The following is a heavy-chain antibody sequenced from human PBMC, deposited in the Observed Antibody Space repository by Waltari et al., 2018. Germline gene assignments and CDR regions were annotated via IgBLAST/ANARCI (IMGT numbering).Heavy chain of an antibody. Sequence: EVQLLESGGGLVQPGGSLRLSCAASGFTFSSYAMSWVRQAPGKGLEWVSVIYSGGSTYYADSVKGRFTISRDNSKNTLYLQMNSLRAEDTAVYYCAKDKVRGVFDYWGQGTLVTVSS. CDR1: GFTFSSYA. CDR2: IYSGGST. J-gene: IGHJ4*02. V-gene: IGHV3-23*03. D-gene: IGHD3-10*01. CDR3: AKDKVRGVFDY.